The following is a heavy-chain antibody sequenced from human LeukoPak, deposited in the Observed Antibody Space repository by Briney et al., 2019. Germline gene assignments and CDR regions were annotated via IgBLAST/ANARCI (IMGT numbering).Heavy chain of an antibody. V-gene: IGHV3-23*01. CDR1: GFTFSSYA. CDR2: ISGSGGST. J-gene: IGHJ3*02. Sequence: GGSLRLSCAASGFTFSSYAMSWVRQAPGKGLEWVSAISGSGGSTYYADSVKGRFTISRDNSKNTLYLQMNSLRAEDTAVYYCTKGSVLTIFGVAWHAFDIRGQGTMVTVSP. D-gene: IGHD3-3*01. CDR3: TKGSVLTIFGVAWHAFDI.